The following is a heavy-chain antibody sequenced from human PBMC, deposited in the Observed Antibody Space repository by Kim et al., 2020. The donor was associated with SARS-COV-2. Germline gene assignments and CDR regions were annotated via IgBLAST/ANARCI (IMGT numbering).Heavy chain of an antibody. CDR1: GGSFSGYY. Sequence: SETLSLTCAVYGGSFSGYYWSWIRQPPGKGLEWIGEINHSGSTNYNPSLKSRVTISVDTSKNQFSLKLSSVTAADTAVYYCARVGTRKAVDYSNTVLYYFDYWGQGTLVTVSS. V-gene: IGHV4-34*01. D-gene: IGHD4-4*01. CDR3: ARVGTRKAVDYSNTVLYYFDY. J-gene: IGHJ4*02. CDR2: INHSGST.